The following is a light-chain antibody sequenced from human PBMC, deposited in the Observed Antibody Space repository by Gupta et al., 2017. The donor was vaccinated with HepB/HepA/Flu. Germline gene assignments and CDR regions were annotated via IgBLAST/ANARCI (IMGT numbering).Light chain of an antibody. J-gene: IGKJ2*01. CDR2: DAS. CDR3: QQSDNTPYT. CDR1: QNIRTY. V-gene: IGKV1-39*01. Sequence: DIQMTQSPSSLSASVGDRITITCRASQNIRTYLSWFQQKPGKAPKLLIYDASTLQSGVTSTFSDSGSGTDFTLTITRLQPEDSATYYCQQSDNTPYTFGQGTKLQIK.